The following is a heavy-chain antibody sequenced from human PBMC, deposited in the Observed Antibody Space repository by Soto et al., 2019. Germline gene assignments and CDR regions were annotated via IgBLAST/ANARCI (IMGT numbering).Heavy chain of an antibody. CDR1: GDSISSSSYY. D-gene: IGHD6-19*01. J-gene: IGHJ4*02. CDR2: IYFTGST. Sequence: KPSETLSLTCTVSGDSISSSSYYWGWFRQPPGKGLEWIGNIYFTGSTYYSPSLKSRVTISVDLSKNHFSLKLTSVTAADTAVYYCARPVRSSGWSFGYWRQGTLVTVSS. CDR3: ARPVRSSGWSFGY. V-gene: IGHV4-39*02.